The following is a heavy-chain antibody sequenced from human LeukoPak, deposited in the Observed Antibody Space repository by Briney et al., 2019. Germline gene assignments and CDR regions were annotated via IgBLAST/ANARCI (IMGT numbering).Heavy chain of an antibody. Sequence: SGTLSLTCTVSGGSISSYYWNWIRQPAGKGLEWVGRIYTSGSTNYNPSLKSRVSMSVDTSKNQFSLKLSSVTAADTAVYYCARGKVVAGTPGQNSWDYWGQGTLVTVSS. CDR3: ARGKVVAGTPGQNSWDY. J-gene: IGHJ4*02. D-gene: IGHD6-19*01. CDR2: IYTSGST. V-gene: IGHV4-4*07. CDR1: GGSISSYY.